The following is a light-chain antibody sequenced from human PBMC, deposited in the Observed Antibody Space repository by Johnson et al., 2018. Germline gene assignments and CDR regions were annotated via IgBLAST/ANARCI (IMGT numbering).Light chain of an antibody. CDR3: GTWDSSLGAGNV. Sequence: QSVLTQPPSVSAAPGQKVTISCSGSSSNIGNNYVSWYQQLPGTAPKLLIYENNKRPSGIPDRFSGSKSGTSATLGITGLQTGDEADYYCGTWDSSLGAGNVSGTGTKVTVL. CDR2: ENN. J-gene: IGLJ1*01. CDR1: SSNIGNNY. V-gene: IGLV1-51*02.